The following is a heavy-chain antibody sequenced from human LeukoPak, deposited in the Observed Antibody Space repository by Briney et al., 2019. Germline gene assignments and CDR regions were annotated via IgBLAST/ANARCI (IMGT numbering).Heavy chain of an antibody. J-gene: IGHJ4*02. D-gene: IGHD3-10*01. V-gene: IGHV3-21*01. CDR1: GFTLSSYS. Sequence: GGSLRLSCAASGFTLSSYSMNWVRQAPGKGLEWVSSISSSSSYIYYADSVKGRFTISRDNAKNSLYLQMNSLRAEDTAVYYCARDHVSGIAGPVGYWGQGTLVTVSS. CDR3: ARDHVSGIAGPVGY. CDR2: ISSSSSYI.